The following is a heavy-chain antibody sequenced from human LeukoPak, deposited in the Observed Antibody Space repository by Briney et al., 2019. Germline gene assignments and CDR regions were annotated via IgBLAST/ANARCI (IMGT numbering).Heavy chain of an antibody. CDR2: ISCDGGTT. CDR3: AKAGDSGYDLGGY. V-gene: IGHV3-43D*03. D-gene: IGHD5-12*01. CDR1: GFTFDDYA. J-gene: IGHJ4*02. Sequence: GGSLRLSCAASGFTFDDYAMHWVRQAPGKGLEWVSLISCDGGTTYYADSVKGRFTISRDNSKNSLYLQMNSLGAEDTAFYYCAKAGDSGYDLGGYWGQGTLVTVSS.